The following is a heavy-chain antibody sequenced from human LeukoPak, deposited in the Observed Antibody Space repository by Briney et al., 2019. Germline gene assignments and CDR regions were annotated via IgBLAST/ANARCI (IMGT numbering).Heavy chain of an antibody. V-gene: IGHV4-39*01. CDR3: ANIVGATTAYLDY. J-gene: IGHJ4*02. D-gene: IGHD1-26*01. Sequence: PSETLSLTCTVSGGSIGSSRYYGGWILQPPGKGLEWIGSIYYSGSTYYNPSLKSRVTISVDTSKNQFSLKLSSVTAADTAVYYCANIVGATTAYLDYWGQGTLVTVSS. CDR1: GGSIGSSRYY. CDR2: IYYSGST.